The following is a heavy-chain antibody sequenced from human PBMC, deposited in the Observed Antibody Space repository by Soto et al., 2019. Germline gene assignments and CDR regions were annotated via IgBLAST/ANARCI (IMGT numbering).Heavy chain of an antibody. V-gene: IGHV3-21*06. D-gene: IGHD2-2*01. CDR1: GFTFSRYG. CDR2: ISSTTSYV. CDR3: ARDPSEGRVGNWFES. J-gene: IGHJ5*01. Sequence: TGGSLRLSCVASGFTFSRYGMNWLRQAPGKGLEWVASISSTTSYVYYADSVKGRFSTSRDNAKNILYLEMYALRTEDTAVYYCARDPSEGRVGNWFESWGQGTLVTVSS.